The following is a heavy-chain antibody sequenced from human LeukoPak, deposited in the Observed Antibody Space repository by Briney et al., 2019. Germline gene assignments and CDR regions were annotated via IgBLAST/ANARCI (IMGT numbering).Heavy chain of an antibody. CDR3: ARGGYCSGGSCYRTESWFDP. J-gene: IGHJ5*02. CDR2: LSSSSSYI. Sequence: GGSLRLSCAASGFTFSSYSMNWVRHAPGKGLEWVSSLSSSSSYIYYADSVKGRFTISRDNAKNSLYLQMNSLRAEDTAVYYCARGGYCSGGSCYRTESWFDPWGQGTLVTVSS. D-gene: IGHD2-15*01. CDR1: GFTFSSYS. V-gene: IGHV3-21*01.